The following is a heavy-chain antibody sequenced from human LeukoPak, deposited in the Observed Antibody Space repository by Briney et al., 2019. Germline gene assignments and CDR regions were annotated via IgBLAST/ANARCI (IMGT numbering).Heavy chain of an antibody. J-gene: IGHJ5*02. Sequence: SETLSLTCTVSGGSISSSSYYWGWIRQPPGKGLEWIRSIYYSGSTYYNPSLKSRVTTSEETSKTQFSLKLSSVTAADTAVYYCARLMVVAAMGNLWRPDSINWFDPWGQGTLVTVSS. CDR3: ARLMVVAAMGNLWRPDSINWFDP. CDR1: GGSISSSSYY. V-gene: IGHV4-39*01. D-gene: IGHD2-15*01. CDR2: IYYSGST.